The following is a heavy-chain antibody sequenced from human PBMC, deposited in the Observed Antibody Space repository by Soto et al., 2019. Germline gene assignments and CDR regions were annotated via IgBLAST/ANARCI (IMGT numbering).Heavy chain of an antibody. J-gene: IGHJ4*02. CDR3: AKEPFDSHDYDPLAAFDY. CDR2: ISYDGSNK. D-gene: IGHD4-17*01. Sequence: GGSLRLSCAASGFTFSSYGMHWVRQAPGKGLEWVAVISYDGSNKYYADSVKGRFTISRDNSKNTLYLQMNSLRAEDTAVYYCAKEPFDSHDYDPLAAFDYWGQGTLVTVSS. V-gene: IGHV3-30*18. CDR1: GFTFSSYG.